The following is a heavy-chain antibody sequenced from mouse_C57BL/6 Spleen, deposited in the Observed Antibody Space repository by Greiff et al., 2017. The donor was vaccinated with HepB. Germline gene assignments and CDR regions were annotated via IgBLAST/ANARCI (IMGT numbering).Heavy chain of an antibody. CDR3: SREGGYYYGSSPYFDY. CDR2: IYPGDGDT. D-gene: IGHD1-1*01. Sequence: VQLQQSGPELVKPGASVKISCKASGYAFSSSWMNWVKQRPGKGLEWIGRIYPGDGDTNYNGKFKGKATLTADKSSRTAYMQLSSLTSADSAVYFCSREGGYYYGSSPYFDYWGQGTTLTVSA. J-gene: IGHJ2*01. CDR1: GYAFSSSW. V-gene: IGHV1-82*01.